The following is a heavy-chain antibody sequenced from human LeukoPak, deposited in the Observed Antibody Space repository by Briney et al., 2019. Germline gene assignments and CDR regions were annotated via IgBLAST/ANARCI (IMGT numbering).Heavy chain of an antibody. CDR1: GYSVTNYW. J-gene: IGHJ5*02. V-gene: IGHV5-51*01. Sequence: GESLRISCKASGYSVTNYWIAWVRQKPGKGVEWMWIMHPGESEINYSPSFEGQVTISADTSISTAYLEWYSLKASDSAIYYCAKTIASLGSGARYFDPWGEGTMITVSS. CDR3: AKTIASLGSGARYFDP. D-gene: IGHD5/OR15-5a*01. CDR2: MHPGESEI.